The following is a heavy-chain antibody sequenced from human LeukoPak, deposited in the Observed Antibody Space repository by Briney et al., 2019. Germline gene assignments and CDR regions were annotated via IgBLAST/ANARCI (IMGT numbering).Heavy chain of an antibody. CDR1: GFTFSSYG. D-gene: IGHD3-22*01. CDR3: AKDSSGYTGKYYFDY. CDR2: ISGSGGST. V-gene: IGHV3-23*01. Sequence: GGSLRLSCAASGFTFSSYGMSWVRQAPGKGLEWVSAISGSGGSTYYADSVKGRFTISRDNSKNTLYLQMNSLRAEDTAVYYCAKDSSGYTGKYYFDYWGQGTLVTVSS. J-gene: IGHJ4*02.